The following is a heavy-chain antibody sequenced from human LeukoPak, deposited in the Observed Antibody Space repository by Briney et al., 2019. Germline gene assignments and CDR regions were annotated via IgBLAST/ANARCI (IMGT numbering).Heavy chain of an antibody. CDR3: ARGSSSGYFDY. V-gene: IGHV4-38-2*02. CDR1: NYSINTGYF. Sequence: SETLSLTCSVSNYSINTGYFWAWLRQPPGKGLEWIGTIYHRGSSYYSPSLKSRVTISVDTSKNQFSLRVDSVAAADTAVFFCARGSSSGYFDYWGQGTVVTVSS. J-gene: IGHJ4*02. CDR2: IYHRGSS. D-gene: IGHD6-13*01.